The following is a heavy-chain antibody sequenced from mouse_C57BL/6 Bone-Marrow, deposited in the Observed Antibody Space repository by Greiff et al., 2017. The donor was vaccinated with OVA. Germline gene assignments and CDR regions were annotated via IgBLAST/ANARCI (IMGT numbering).Heavy chain of an antibody. CDR2: IDPSDSYT. D-gene: IGHD1-1*01. J-gene: IGHJ3*01. CDR3: ARSSTTVVGHFAY. V-gene: IGHV1-69*01. CDR1: GYTFTSYW. Sequence: VQLQQPGAELVMPGASVKLSCKASGYTFTSYWMHWVKQRPGQGLEWIGEIDPSDSYTNYNQKFKGKSTLTVDKSSSTAYMQLSSLTSEDSAVYYCARSSTTVVGHFAYWGQGTLVTVSA.